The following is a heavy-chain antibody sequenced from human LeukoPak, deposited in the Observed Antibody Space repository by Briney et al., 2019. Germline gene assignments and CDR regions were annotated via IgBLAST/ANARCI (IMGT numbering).Heavy chain of an antibody. J-gene: IGHJ6*02. Sequence: GGSLRLSCAASGFTFSSYAMSWVRQAPGKGLEWVSAISGSGGSTYYADSVKGRFTISRDNSKNTLYLQMNSLRAEDTAVYYCAKDEQSVTDYYCYYYGMDVWGQGTTVTVSS. V-gene: IGHV3-23*01. CDR1: GFTFSSYA. D-gene: IGHD4-11*01. CDR3: AKDEQSVTDYYCYYYGMDV. CDR2: ISGSGGST.